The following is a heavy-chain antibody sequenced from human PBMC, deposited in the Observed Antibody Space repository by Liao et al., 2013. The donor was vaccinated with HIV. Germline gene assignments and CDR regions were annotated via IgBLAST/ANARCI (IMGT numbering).Heavy chain of an antibody. V-gene: IGHV4-34*01. Sequence: QVQLQQWGAGLLKPSETLFLTCAVYGGSFSDYYWTWIRQSPGKGLEWIGDINHSGSTNYNPSLESRLTISVDTSKNQFSLKLSSVTAADTAVYYCARVGRGYSSPVDYWGQGTLVTVSS. CDR1: GGSFSDYY. D-gene: IGHD6-19*01. J-gene: IGHJ4*02. CDR3: ARVGRGYSSPVDY. CDR2: INHSGST.